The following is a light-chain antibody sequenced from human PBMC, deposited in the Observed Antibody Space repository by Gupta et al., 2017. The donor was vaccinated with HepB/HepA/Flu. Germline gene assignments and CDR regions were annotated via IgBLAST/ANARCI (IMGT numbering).Light chain of an antibody. V-gene: IGKV1-5*03. CDR3: QQYDTEWT. CDR1: QDIHSW. CDR2: KSS. Sequence: GDRITITCRASQDIHSWLAWYQQKPGKAPKLLIYKSSSLQDGVPSRFSGSGSETDYTLTINSLQPDDCATYYWQQYDTEWTFGQGTKVEL. J-gene: IGKJ1*01.